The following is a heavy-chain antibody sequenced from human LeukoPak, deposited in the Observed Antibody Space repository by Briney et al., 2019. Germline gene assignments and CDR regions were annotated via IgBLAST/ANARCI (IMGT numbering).Heavy chain of an antibody. D-gene: IGHD4-11*01. Sequence: SETLSLTCAVYGGSFSGYYWSWIRQPPGKGLEWIGEINHSGSTNYNPSLKSRATISVDTSKNQFSLKLSSVTAADTAVYYCASTLQPPDYWGQGTLVTVSS. CDR2: INHSGST. CDR1: GGSFSGYY. J-gene: IGHJ4*02. CDR3: ASTLQPPDY. V-gene: IGHV4-34*01.